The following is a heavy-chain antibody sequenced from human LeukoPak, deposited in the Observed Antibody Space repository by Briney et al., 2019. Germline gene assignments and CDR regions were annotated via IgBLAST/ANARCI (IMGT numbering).Heavy chain of an antibody. J-gene: IGHJ6*02. CDR3: AREGYSSSWYPIYYYYYGMDV. CDR2: ISYDGSNK. V-gene: IGHV3-30*04. Sequence: GGSLRLSCAASGFTFSSYAMHWVRQAPGKGLEWVAVISYDGSNKYYADSVKGRFTISRDNSKNTLYLQMNSLRAEDTAVYYCAREGYSSSWYPIYYYYYGMDVWGQGTTVTVSS. D-gene: IGHD6-13*01. CDR1: GFTFSSYA.